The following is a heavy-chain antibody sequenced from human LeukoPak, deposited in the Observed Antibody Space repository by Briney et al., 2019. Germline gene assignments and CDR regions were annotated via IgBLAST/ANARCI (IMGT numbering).Heavy chain of an antibody. D-gene: IGHD2-2*01. CDR2: IYYSGST. CDR3: ASADCSSTSCYPFDY. V-gene: IGHV4-39*07. J-gene: IGHJ4*02. Sequence: SETLSLTCTVSGGSISSSSYYWGWIRQPPGKGLEWIVSIYYSGSTYYNPSLKSRVTISVDASKNQFSLKLSSVTAADTAVYYCASADCSSTSCYPFDYWGQGTLVTVSS. CDR1: GGSISSSSYY.